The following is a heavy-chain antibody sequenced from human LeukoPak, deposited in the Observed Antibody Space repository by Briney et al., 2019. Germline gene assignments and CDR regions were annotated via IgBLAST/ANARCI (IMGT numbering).Heavy chain of an antibody. CDR1: GFTFSSYS. J-gene: IGHJ6*02. CDR3: AKDSYSKVDYYYYGMDV. Sequence: GGSLRLSCAASGFTFSSYSMHWVRQAPGKGLEWVSVITYDGSNKYYADSVKGRFTISRDNSKNTLYLQMNSLRAEDTAVYYCAKDSYSKVDYYYYGMDVWGQGTTVTVSS. V-gene: IGHV3-30*18. D-gene: IGHD4-11*01. CDR2: ITYDGSNK.